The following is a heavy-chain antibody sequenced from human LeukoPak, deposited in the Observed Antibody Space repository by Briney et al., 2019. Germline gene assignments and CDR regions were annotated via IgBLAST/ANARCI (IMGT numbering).Heavy chain of an antibody. V-gene: IGHV3-23*01. CDR1: GFTLSSYA. Sequence: GGSLRLSCAAAGFTLSSYAMSWGRQAPGKGLGWVSAISGRGGSTYYAESVKGRVTISRDNSKNTLYLQMNRLRAEDTAVYYCAKDLGYSYGLDYWGQGTLVTVSS. D-gene: IGHD5-18*01. CDR3: AKDLGYSYGLDY. J-gene: IGHJ4*02. CDR2: ISGRGGST.